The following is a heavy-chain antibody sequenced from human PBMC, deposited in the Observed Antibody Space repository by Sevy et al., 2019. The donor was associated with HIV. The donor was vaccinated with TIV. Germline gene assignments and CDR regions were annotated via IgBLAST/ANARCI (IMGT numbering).Heavy chain of an antibody. CDR1: GFTLSNAW. CDR3: TTTEFPIYYGMDV. CDR2: IKSKTDGGTT. V-gene: IGHV3-15*01. J-gene: IGHJ6*02. Sequence: GGSLRLSCTASGFTLSNAWMSWVRQAPGKGLEWVGRIKSKTDGGTTDDAAPVKGRFTISRDDSKNTLYLQMNSLKTEDTAVYYCTTTEFPIYYGMDVWGQGTTVTVSS. D-gene: IGHD3-10*01.